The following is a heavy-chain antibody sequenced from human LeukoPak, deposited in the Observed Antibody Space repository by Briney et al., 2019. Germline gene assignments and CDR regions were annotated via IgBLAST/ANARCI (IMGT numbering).Heavy chain of an antibody. V-gene: IGHV3-74*01. J-gene: IGHJ6*02. CDR3: ARDPYSGYDRSLDV. CDR2: INGDGSST. D-gene: IGHD5-12*01. Sequence: SGGSLRLSCAASGFTFSSYWMHWVRQAPGKGLVWVSRINGDGSSTNYADSVRGRFTISRDNAKNTLYLQVNSLRAEYTAVFYCARDPYSGYDRSLDVWGQGTTVTVSS. CDR1: GFTFSSYW.